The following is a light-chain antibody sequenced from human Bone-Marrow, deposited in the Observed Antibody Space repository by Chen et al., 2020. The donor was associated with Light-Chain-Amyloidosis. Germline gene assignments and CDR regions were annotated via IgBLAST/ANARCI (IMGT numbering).Light chain of an antibody. CDR3: CSQTTYSTLKV. V-gene: IGLV2-14*03. CDR1: SSDVGSSEF. J-gene: IGLJ2*01. Sequence: QSAVTQPASVSDSPGQSITISCTGTSSDVGSSEFVSWYQQHPGKAPQLIIFDVSNRPSGVSSRFSGSKSGNTASLFIAGLQAEDEADYDCCSQTTYSTLKVFGGGTKLTVL. CDR2: DVS.